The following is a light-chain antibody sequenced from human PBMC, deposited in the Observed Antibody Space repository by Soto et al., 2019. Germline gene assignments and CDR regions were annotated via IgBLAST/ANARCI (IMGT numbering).Light chain of an antibody. Sequence: DIVMTQSPGSLAVSLGERATINCKSSQNVFSSFDTKNNLTWYQHKPGQPPKLLIYWASTREFGVPDRFSGSGSGTDFILSISSLQAEDVAVYYCQQHYTTPYTFGQGTKLEIK. J-gene: IGKJ2*01. CDR2: WAS. CDR1: QNVFSSFDTKNN. CDR3: QQHYTTPYT. V-gene: IGKV4-1*01.